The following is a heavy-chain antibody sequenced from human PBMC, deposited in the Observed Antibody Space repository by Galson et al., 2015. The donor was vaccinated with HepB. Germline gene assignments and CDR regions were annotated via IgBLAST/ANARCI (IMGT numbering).Heavy chain of an antibody. Sequence: SLRLSCAASGFILNTYSMNWVRQAPGKGLEWVSYISRNTGTIYYPDSVKGQFTISRDNAKNSLYLQMNSLRDEDTAVYYCAKDVGGGSGHSNSDAFDIWGQGTLVTVSS. CDR3: AKDVGGGSGHSNSDAFDI. CDR2: ISRNTGTI. V-gene: IGHV3-48*02. J-gene: IGHJ3*02. CDR1: GFILNTYS. D-gene: IGHD3-3*01.